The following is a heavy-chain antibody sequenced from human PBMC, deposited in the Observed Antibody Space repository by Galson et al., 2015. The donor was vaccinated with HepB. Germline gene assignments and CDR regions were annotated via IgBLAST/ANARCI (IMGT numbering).Heavy chain of an antibody. Sequence: SLRLSCAASGFTFSSYSMNWVRQAPGKGLEWVSSISSSSSYIYYADSVKGRYTISRDNAKNSLYLQMNSLRAEDTAVYYCARDETVVPPDYWGQGTLVTVSS. V-gene: IGHV3-21*01. CDR2: ISSSSSYI. CDR3: ARDETVVPPDY. D-gene: IGHD2-2*01. CDR1: GFTFSSYS. J-gene: IGHJ4*02.